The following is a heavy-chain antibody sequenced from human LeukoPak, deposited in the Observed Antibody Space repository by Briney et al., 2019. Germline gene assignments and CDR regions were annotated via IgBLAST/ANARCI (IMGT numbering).Heavy chain of an antibody. V-gene: IGHV1-46*01. Sequence: ASVKVSCKASGYTFTSYYMHWVRQAPGQGLEWMGIINPSGGSTSYAQKFQGRVTMTTDTSTTTAYMELRSLRFDDTAVYYCARGNTMVPDSWGQGTLVTVSS. CDR3: ARGNTMVPDS. CDR1: GYTFTSYY. J-gene: IGHJ5*01. CDR2: INPSGGST. D-gene: IGHD3-10*01.